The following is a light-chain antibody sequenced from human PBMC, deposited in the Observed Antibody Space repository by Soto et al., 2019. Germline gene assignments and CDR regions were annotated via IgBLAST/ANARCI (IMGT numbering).Light chain of an antibody. CDR1: NIGSKS. J-gene: IGLJ2*01. Sequence: VLTQPPSVSVAPGKTARITCGGNNIGSKSVHWYQQKPGQAPVLVIYYDSDRPSGIPERFSGSNSGNTATLTISRVEAGDEADYYCQVWDSTSDHVVFGGGTQLTVL. V-gene: IGLV3-21*04. CDR2: YDS. CDR3: QVWDSTSDHVV.